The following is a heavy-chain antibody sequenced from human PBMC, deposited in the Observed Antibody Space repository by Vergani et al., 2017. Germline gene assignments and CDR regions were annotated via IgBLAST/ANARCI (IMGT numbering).Heavy chain of an antibody. CDR1: GGSFSDYY. CDR3: ARLYVLAAFDI. J-gene: IGHJ3*02. V-gene: IGHV4-34*01. Sequence: QVQLQQWGAGLLKPSETLSLTCAVYGGSFSDYYWSWIRQSPGKGLEWIGEINHSGGTNYHPSLKSRVTRSVDTSKTQFSLKLSSVTAADTAVYYCARLYVLAAFDIWGQGTMVTVSS. CDR2: INHSGGT. D-gene: IGHD3-16*01.